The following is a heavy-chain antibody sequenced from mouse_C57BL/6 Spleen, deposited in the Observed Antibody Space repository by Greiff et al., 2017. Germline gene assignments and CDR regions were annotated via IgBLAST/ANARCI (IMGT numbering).Heavy chain of an antibody. CDR2: IKYDGSST. V-gene: IGHV5-16*01. D-gene: IGHD2-3*01. Sequence: DVKLVESEGGLVQPGSSMKLSCTASGFTFSDYYMAWVRQVPEKGLEWVANIKYDGSSTYYLDSLKSRFIISRDNAKNLLYLQMSSLKSEDTATYYCARGGWDEDFDYWGQGTTLTVSS. CDR1: GFTFSDYY. CDR3: ARGGWDEDFDY. J-gene: IGHJ2*01.